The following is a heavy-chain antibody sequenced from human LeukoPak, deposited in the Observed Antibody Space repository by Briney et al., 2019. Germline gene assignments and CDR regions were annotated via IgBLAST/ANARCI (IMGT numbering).Heavy chain of an antibody. CDR2: IYTSGST. J-gene: IGHJ6*03. CDR1: GGSFSGYY. CDR3: ARDDYYYYYYMDV. Sequence: TSETLSLTCAVYGGSFSGYYWSWIRQPAGKGLEWIGRIYTSGSTNYNPSLKSRVTMSVDTSKNQFSLKLSSVTAADTAVYYCARDDYYYYYYMDVWGKGTTVTVSS. V-gene: IGHV4-4*07.